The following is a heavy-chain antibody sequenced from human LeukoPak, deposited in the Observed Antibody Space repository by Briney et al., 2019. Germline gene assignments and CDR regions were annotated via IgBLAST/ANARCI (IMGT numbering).Heavy chain of an antibody. V-gene: IGHV1-46*01. Sequence: ASVKVSCTASGYTFTTYRLDWVRQAPGQSLEWMGFINPSDGSTYYVQRFQGRVAMTSDTSTSTVYMELSGLRPEDTALYFCARDSWESFLDWGQGTLVTVSS. CDR3: ARDSWESFLD. J-gene: IGHJ4*02. D-gene: IGHD3-16*01. CDR2: INPSDGST. CDR1: GYTFTTYR.